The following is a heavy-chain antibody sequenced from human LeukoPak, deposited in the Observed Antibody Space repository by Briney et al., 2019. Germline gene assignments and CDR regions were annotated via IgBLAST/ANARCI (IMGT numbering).Heavy chain of an antibody. CDR3: ARDRGSNWFDP. V-gene: IGHV3-33*01. J-gene: IGHJ5*02. CDR1: GFTFSSYG. Sequence: GRSLRLSCAASGFTFSSYGMHWVRQAPGKGLEWVAVIWYDGSNKYYADSVKGRFTISRDNSKNTLYLLMNSLRAEDTAVYYCARDRGSNWFDPWGQGTLVTVSS. CDR2: IWYDGSNK. D-gene: IGHD5-12*01.